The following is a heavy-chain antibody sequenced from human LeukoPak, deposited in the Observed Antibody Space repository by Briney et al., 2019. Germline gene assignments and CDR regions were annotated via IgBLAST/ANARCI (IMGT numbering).Heavy chain of an antibody. CDR2: FSGSGGST. CDR1: GFTFDDYA. CDR3: AKAGMTRFDY. V-gene: IGHV3-23*01. Sequence: GGSLRLSCAASGFTFDDYAMHWVRQAPGKGLEWVSGFSGSGGSTYYADSVKGRFTISRDNSKNTLYLQMNSLRVEDTAVYYCAKAGMTRFDYWGQGIMVTVSS. J-gene: IGHJ4*02. D-gene: IGHD1-20*01.